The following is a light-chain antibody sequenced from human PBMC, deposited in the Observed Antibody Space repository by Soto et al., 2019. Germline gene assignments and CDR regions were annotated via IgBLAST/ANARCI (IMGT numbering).Light chain of an antibody. V-gene: IGKV3-20*01. CDR2: DAS. Sequence: ETVLTQSPGTLSLSPGERATLSCRASQSVSSSYLAWYQQKPDQAPRLLIYDASSRATGIPDRFSGSGSGTDFTLTISRLEPEDFAVYYCHQYGSSPYTFGHGTKVESK. J-gene: IGKJ2*01. CDR3: HQYGSSPYT. CDR1: QSVSSSY.